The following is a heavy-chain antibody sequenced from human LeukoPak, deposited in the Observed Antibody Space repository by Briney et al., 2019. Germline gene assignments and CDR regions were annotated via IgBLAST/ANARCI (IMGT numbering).Heavy chain of an antibody. Sequence: QPGGSLRLSCAASGFTFSSYGMHWVRQAPGKGLECVAVIPYDGSNKYYADSVKGRFTISRDNSKNTLYLQMNSLRAEDTAVYYCARGFLDGEPGAFDIWGQGTIVTVSS. D-gene: IGHD4-17*01. CDR3: ARGFLDGEPGAFDI. V-gene: IGHV3-30*03. J-gene: IGHJ3*02. CDR2: IPYDGSNK. CDR1: GFTFSSYG.